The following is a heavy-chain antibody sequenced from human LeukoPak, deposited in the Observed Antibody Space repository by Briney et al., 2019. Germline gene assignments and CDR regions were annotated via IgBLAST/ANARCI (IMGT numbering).Heavy chain of an antibody. CDR2: IKSETDGGTT. D-gene: IGHD4-23*01. CDR3: TTGPDYGGNSPFDY. J-gene: IGHJ4*02. V-gene: IGHV3-15*01. CDR1: GFTFGDYA. Sequence: GGSLRLSCTASGFTFGDYAMSWFRQAPGKGLEWVGRIKSETDGGTTDYAAPVKGRFTISRDDSKNTLYLQMNSLKTEDTAVYYCTTGPDYGGNSPFDYWGQGTLVTVSS.